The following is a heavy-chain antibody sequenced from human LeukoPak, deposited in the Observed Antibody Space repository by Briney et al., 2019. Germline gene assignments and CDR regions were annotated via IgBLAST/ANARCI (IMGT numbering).Heavy chain of an antibody. CDR1: GFTFDDYG. D-gene: IGHD6-19*01. J-gene: IGHJ4*02. Sequence: GGSLRLSCAASGFTFDDYGMSWVRQAPRKGLEWVAVISYDGSNKYYADSVKGRFTISRDNSKNTLYLQMNSLRAEDTAVYYCARGRERSGWHPFDYWGQGTLVTVSS. CDR3: ARGRERSGWHPFDY. CDR2: ISYDGSNK. V-gene: IGHV3-30*03.